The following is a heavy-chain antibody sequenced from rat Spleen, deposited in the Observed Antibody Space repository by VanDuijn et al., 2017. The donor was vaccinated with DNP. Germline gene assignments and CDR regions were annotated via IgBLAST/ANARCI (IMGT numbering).Heavy chain of an antibody. Sequence: EVQLVESGGGLVQPGRSLKLSCVASGFTFNNYWMTWIRQAPGKGLEWVASITNTGGSTYYPDSVKGRFTISRDNAKSTLYLQMNSLRSEDTATYYCTRGATEGPLFDYWGQGVMVTVSS. V-gene: IGHV5-31*01. J-gene: IGHJ2*01. CDR2: ITNTGGST. CDR1: GFTFNNYW. D-gene: IGHD1-11*01. CDR3: TRGATEGPLFDY.